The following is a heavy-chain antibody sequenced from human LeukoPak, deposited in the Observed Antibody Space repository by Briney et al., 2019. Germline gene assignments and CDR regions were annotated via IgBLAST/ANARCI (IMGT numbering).Heavy chain of an antibody. V-gene: IGHV3-20*04. CDR1: GFTFSSYA. CDR3: ARQPPMTDAFDI. J-gene: IGHJ3*02. Sequence: GGSLRLSCAASGFTFSSYAMSWVRQAPGKGLEWVSGINWNGGSTGYADSVKGRFTIPRDNAKNSLYLQMNSLRAEDTALYYCARQPPMTDAFDIWGQGTMVTVSS. D-gene: IGHD3-22*01. CDR2: INWNGGST.